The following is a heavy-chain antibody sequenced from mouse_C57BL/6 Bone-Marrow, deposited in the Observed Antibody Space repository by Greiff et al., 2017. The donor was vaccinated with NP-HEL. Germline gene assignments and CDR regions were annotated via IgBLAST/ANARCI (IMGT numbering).Heavy chain of an antibody. Sequence: LVESGAELARPGASVKLSCKASGYTFTSYGISWVKQRTGQGLEWIGEIYPRSGNTYYNEKFKGKATLTADKSSSTAYMELRSLTSEDSAVYFCARDRPTRADFAYWGQGTLVTVSA. D-gene: IGHD2-10*01. CDR3: ARDRPTRADFAY. J-gene: IGHJ3*01. V-gene: IGHV1-81*01. CDR1: GYTFTSYG. CDR2: IYPRSGNT.